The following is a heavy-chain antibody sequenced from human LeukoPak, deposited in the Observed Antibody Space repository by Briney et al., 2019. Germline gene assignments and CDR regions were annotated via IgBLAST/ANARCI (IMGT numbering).Heavy chain of an antibody. CDR3: AKVRGTYSSGFYFDS. D-gene: IGHD6-19*01. V-gene: IGHV3-9*01. CDR2: ISWNGGFM. Sequence: PGRSLRLSCAASGFKFDDYAIHWVRQAPGKGLEWLSIISWNGGFMDYADSVKGRFTISRDNVKNSLYLQMNSLRPEDTALYYCAKVRGTYSSGFYFDSWGQGTLFTASS. J-gene: IGHJ4*02. CDR1: GFKFDDYA.